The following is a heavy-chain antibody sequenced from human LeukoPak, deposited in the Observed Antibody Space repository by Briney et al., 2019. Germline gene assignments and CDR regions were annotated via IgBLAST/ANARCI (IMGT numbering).Heavy chain of an antibody. CDR3: ANSNLWYYGLDV. CDR2: INHSGST. CDR1: GGSFSGYY. D-gene: IGHD4-23*01. J-gene: IGHJ6*02. Sequence: SETLSLTCAVYGGSFSGYYLSWIRQPPGKGLEWIGEINHSGSTNYNPSLKSRVTISVDTSKNQFSLKLSSVTAADTAVYYCANSNLWYYGLDVWGQGTTVTVSS. V-gene: IGHV4-34*01.